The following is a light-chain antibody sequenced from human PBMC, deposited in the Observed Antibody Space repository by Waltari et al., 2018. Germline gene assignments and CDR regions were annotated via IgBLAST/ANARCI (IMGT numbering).Light chain of an antibody. V-gene: IGLV1-51*02. J-gene: IGLJ7*01. CDR1: RSNIGNNY. CDR2: EDN. Sequence: QSVLTQPPSVSAAPGQRVTISCSGGRSNIGNNYVSWYRQFPGTAPKLLIDEDNERPSGVPGRFSVSKSGTSATLDITGLQAGDEADYYCGTWDSSLSGAVFGGGTHLTVL. CDR3: GTWDSSLSGAV.